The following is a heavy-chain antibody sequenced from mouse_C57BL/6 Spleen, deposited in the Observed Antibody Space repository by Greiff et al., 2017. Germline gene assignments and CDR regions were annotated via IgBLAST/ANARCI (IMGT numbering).Heavy chain of an antibody. J-gene: IGHJ2*01. CDR2: SSNNANAFTS. CDR3: ARDAATVG. Sequence: EVKLVESGGGLVQSGRSLRLSCATSGFTFSDFYMEWVRQAPGTGLEWVAASSNNANAFTSAYSASVQGRFIISRDTSQSILYLQMNALRAEDTAMYYCARDAATVGWGQGTTLTVSS. D-gene: IGHD1-1*01. V-gene: IGHV7-1*01. CDR1: GFTFSDFY.